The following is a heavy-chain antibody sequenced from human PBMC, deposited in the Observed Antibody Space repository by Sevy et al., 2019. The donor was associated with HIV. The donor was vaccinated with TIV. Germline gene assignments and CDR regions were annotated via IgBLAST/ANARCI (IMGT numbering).Heavy chain of an antibody. V-gene: IGHV3-15*01. CDR3: AAGLGKSDFDS. CDR2: IKSKSDGGTR. CDR1: GLTVSNAW. J-gene: IGHJ5*01. D-gene: IGHD3-9*01. Sequence: GGSLRLSCAASGLTVSNAWMNWVRQAPGKGLEWVGRIKSKSDGGTRDLAAPVKGRVSISRDASRNTVSLEISSLKIEDTGMYYCAAGLGKSDFDSXGQGTLVTVSS.